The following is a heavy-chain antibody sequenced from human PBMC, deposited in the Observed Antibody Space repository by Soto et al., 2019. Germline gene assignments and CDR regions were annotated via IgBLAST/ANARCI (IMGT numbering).Heavy chain of an antibody. Sequence: QVQLQESGPGLVKPSQTLSLTCTVSGGSISSGGYYWSWIRQHPGKGLEWIGYIYYSGSTYYNPSLRSRLTISVDTSKNQFSLKLSSMTAADTAVYYCARGIVVVPAAIGGGYYYYYYMDVWGKGTTVTVSS. J-gene: IGHJ6*03. D-gene: IGHD2-2*01. CDR2: IYYSGST. CDR1: GGSISSGGYY. V-gene: IGHV4-31*03. CDR3: ARGIVVVPAAIGGGYYYYYYMDV.